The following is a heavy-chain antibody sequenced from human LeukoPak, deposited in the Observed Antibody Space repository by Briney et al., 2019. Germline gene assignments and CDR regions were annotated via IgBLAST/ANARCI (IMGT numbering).Heavy chain of an antibody. CDR3: ASQIVVVVAATGTTRSNDY. Sequence: RGGSLRLSCVASGLTFSNYWMHWVRQVPGKGLVWVSRINSDGSYTSYLDSVKGRFTISRDNAKNTLHLQMNSLRAEDTAMYYCASQIVVVVAATGTTRSNDYWGQGTLVTVSS. D-gene: IGHD2-15*01. CDR1: GLTFSNYW. J-gene: IGHJ4*02. V-gene: IGHV3-74*01. CDR2: INSDGSYT.